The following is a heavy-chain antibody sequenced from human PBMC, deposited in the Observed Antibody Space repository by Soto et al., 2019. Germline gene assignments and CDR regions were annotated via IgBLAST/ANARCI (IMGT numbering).Heavy chain of an antibody. CDR2: IIPIFGTA. D-gene: IGHD2-15*01. CDR1: GGTFSSYA. J-gene: IGHJ6*02. CDR3: ARDALDCSGGSCYLRGYYGMDV. V-gene: IGHV1-69*13. Sequence: GASVKVSCKASGGTFSSYAISWVRQAPGQGLEWMGGIIPIFGTANYAQKFQGRVTITADESTSTAYMELSSLRSEDTAVYYCARDALDCSGGSCYLRGYYGMDVWGQGTTVTVSS.